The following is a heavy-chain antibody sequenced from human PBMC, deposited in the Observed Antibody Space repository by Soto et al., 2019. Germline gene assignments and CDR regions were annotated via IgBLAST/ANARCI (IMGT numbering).Heavy chain of an antibody. Sequence: ASVKVSCKASGYTFTSYRMHWVRQAPGQGLEWMGIIDPIVGSTSYAQKFQGRVTMTRDTSTSTVYMELSSLRSEDTAVYYCARAEHYDSSGYYYPFDYWGQGTLVTVSS. D-gene: IGHD3-22*01. V-gene: IGHV1-46*01. CDR2: IDPIVGST. CDR1: GYTFTSYR. J-gene: IGHJ4*02. CDR3: ARAEHYDSSGYYYPFDY.